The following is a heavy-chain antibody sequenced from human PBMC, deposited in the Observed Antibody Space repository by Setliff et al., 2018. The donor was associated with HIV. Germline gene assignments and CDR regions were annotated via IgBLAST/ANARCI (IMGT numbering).Heavy chain of an antibody. CDR1: GFTFSRYA. V-gene: IGHV3-30*04. J-gene: IGHJ4*02. D-gene: IGHD4-4*01. Sequence: PGGSLRLSCAASGFTFSRYAMHWVRQAPGKGLEWVALISDDGSTKYYADSVKGRFIISRDNSKNTLYLQMNSLRPDDTSVYYCATPPADYRNYWGQGTLVTVSS. CDR2: ISDDGSTK. CDR3: ATPPADYRNY.